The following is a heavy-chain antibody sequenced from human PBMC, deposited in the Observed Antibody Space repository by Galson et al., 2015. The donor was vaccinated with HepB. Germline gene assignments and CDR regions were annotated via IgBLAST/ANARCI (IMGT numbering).Heavy chain of an antibody. Sequence: SVKVSCKASGYTFSNFGISWVRQAPGQGLEWMGWISTYNGNTSYGQKVQGRVTMTTDTSTSTAYMDLRSLRSDDTAVYYCARDIREYNEFWSGYQYYFDYWGQGTLVTVSS. CDR3: ARDIREYNEFWSGYQYYFDY. J-gene: IGHJ4*02. CDR1: GYTFSNFG. D-gene: IGHD3-3*01. V-gene: IGHV1-18*01. CDR2: ISTYNGNT.